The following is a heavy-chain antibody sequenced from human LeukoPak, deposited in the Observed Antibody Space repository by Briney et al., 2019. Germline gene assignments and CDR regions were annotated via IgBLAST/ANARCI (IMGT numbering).Heavy chain of an antibody. J-gene: IGHJ4*02. CDR3: ATQRGSYLWGTDFDY. CDR2: INTNSGDT. Sequence: APVKVSCKASGSTFTGYYMPWGRQAPGQGLGWMGWINTNSGDTKYAQKFQGRVTMTRDTSISTAYMELSRLRSDDTALYYCATQRGSYLWGTDFDYWGQGTLVTVSS. V-gene: IGHV1-2*02. CDR1: GSTFTGYY. D-gene: IGHD3-16*01.